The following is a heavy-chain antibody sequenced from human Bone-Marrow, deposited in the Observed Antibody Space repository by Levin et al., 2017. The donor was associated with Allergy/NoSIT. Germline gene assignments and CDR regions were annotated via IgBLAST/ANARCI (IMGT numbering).Heavy chain of an antibody. CDR2: INWNGGNT. CDR1: GFTFDDYG. J-gene: IGHJ4*02. V-gene: IGHV3-20*04. CDR3: ARVSGTPRGSSDY. Sequence: PGGSLRLSCAASGFTFDDYGMNWVRQAPGKGLEWVSGINWNGGNTGYADSVKGRFTISRDNAKNTLHLQMNSLRAEDTALYYCARVSGTPRGSSDYWGQGTLVTVSS. D-gene: IGHD3-10*01.